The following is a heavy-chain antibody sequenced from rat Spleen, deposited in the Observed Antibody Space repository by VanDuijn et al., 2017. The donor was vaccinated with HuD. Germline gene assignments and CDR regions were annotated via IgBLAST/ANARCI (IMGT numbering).Heavy chain of an antibody. J-gene: IGHJ2*01. Sequence: VQLKESGPGLVQPSQTLSLTCTVSGFSLMDYSVHWVRQPPGKGLEWMGYISYSGGTGYNPSLKSRISITGDTSKNQFFLQLNSVTTEDTATYYCARSRYTPDYYYEGFFDYWGQGVMVTVSS. V-gene: IGHV3-1*01. CDR2: ISYSGGT. CDR3: ARSRYTPDYYYEGFFDY. D-gene: IGHD1-6*01. CDR1: GFSLMDY.